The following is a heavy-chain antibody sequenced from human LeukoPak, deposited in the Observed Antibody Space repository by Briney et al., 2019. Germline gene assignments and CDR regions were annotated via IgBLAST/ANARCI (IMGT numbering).Heavy chain of an antibody. CDR2: INPNSGGT. D-gene: IGHD1-20*01. CDR3: ARVRITINWFDP. V-gene: IGHV1-2*02. Sequence: ASVKVSCKASGYTFTGYYMHWVRQAPGQGLEWMGWINPNSGGTNYAQKFQGRVTMTRDTSISTAYMELSRLRSDDTAVYYCARVRITINWFDPWGQGTLVTVSS. J-gene: IGHJ5*02. CDR1: GYTFTGYY.